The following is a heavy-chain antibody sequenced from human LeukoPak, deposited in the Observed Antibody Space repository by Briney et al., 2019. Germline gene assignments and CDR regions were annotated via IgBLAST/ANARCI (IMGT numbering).Heavy chain of an antibody. Sequence: GASVKVSCKASGYTFTNFDINWVRQATGQGLEWMGWMNPNSGSTGYAQKFQGRVTMTMNTSITTAYMELSSLISEDTAVYYCARGPQWRGDSYYIDVWGRGTTVTVSS. D-gene: IGHD6-19*01. V-gene: IGHV1-8*01. CDR2: MNPNSGST. CDR1: GYTFTNFD. CDR3: ARGPQWRGDSYYIDV. J-gene: IGHJ6*03.